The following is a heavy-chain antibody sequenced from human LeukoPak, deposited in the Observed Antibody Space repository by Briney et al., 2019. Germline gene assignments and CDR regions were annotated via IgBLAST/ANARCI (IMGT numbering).Heavy chain of an antibody. D-gene: IGHD2-15*01. J-gene: IGHJ4*02. CDR1: GFTVSSSY. Sequence: GGSLRLSCAASGFTVSSSYMYWVRQAPGRGLEWVSFFYRGDSTYYAESVRGRFTISRDNSKNTLYLLMNSLIPEDTAVYYCAREVVSSPSYFDSWGQGTLVTVSS. CDR2: FYRGDST. V-gene: IGHV3-53*01. CDR3: AREVVSSPSYFDS.